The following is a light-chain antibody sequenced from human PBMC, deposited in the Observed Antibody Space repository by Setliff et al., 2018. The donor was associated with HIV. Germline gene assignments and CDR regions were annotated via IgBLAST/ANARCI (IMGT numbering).Light chain of an antibody. V-gene: IGLV2-14*01. CDR1: SSDVGGYSY. CDR3: TSYTRNTTYV. CDR2: EVR. J-gene: IGLJ1*01. Sequence: QSVLTQPASVSGSPGQSIPISCTGTSSDVGGYSYVSWYQQHPGKAPKLIIYEVRNRPSGVSNRFSGSKSGNTASLTISGLQAEDEADYYCTSYTRNTTYVFGTGTKVTV.